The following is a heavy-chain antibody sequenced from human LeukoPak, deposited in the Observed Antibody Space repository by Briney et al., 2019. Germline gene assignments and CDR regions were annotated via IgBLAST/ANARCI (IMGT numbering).Heavy chain of an antibody. D-gene: IGHD6-13*01. CDR1: GFTFSSYG. J-gene: IGHJ5*02. CDR2: ISYDGSNK. CDR3: AKDLDPGYSSSWFDP. Sequence: PGGSLRLSCAASGFTFSSYGMHWVRQAPGKGLEWVAVISYDGSNKYYADSVKGRFTISRDNSKNTLYLQMNSLRAEDTAVYSCAKDLDPGYSSSWFDPWGQGTLVTVSS. V-gene: IGHV3-30*18.